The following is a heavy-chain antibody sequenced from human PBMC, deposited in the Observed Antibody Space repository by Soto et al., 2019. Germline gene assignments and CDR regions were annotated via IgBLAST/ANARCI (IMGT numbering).Heavy chain of an antibody. CDR2: IYPGDSDT. D-gene: IGHD7-27*01. CDR1: GYSFTSYW. Sequence: GESLKISCKGSGYSFTSYWIGWVRQMPGKGLEWMGIIYPGDSDTRYSPSFQGQVTISADKSISTAYMELRSLRSDDTAVYYCARDVTGIYYYYGMDVWGQGTTVTVSS. V-gene: IGHV5-51*01. CDR3: ARDVTGIYYYYGMDV. J-gene: IGHJ6*02.